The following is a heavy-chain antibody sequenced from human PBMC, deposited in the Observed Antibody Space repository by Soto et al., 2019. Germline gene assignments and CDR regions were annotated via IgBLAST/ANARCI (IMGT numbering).Heavy chain of an antibody. CDR1: GGSFSGYY. J-gene: IGHJ4*02. CDR2: INHSGST. D-gene: IGHD1-26*01. CDR3: ARGVGSSPPRY. V-gene: IGHV4-34*01. Sequence: KTSETLSLTCAVYGGSFSGYYWSWIRQPPGKGLEWIGEINHSGSTNYNPSLKSRVTISVDTSKNQFSLKLSSVTAADTAVYYCARGVGSSPPRYWGRGTLVTVSS.